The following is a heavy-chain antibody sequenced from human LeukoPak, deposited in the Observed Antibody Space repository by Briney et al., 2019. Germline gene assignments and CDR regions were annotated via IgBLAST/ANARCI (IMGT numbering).Heavy chain of an antibody. CDR1: GFTVSSNY. V-gene: IGHV3-53*01. Sequence: PGGSLRLSCAASGFTVSSNYMSWVRQAPGKGLVWVSVIYSGGSTYYADSVKGRFTISRDNSKNTLYLQMNSLRAEDTAVYYCARVGDYYDSSGYFYGYFHHWGQGTLVTVSS. J-gene: IGHJ1*01. D-gene: IGHD3-22*01. CDR3: ARVGDYYDSSGYFYGYFHH. CDR2: IYSGGST.